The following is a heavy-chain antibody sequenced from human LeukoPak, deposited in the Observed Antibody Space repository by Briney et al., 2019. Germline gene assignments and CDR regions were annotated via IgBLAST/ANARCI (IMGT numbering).Heavy chain of an antibody. CDR3: ARERYSSNIDY. Sequence: SETLSLTCTVSGGSISSSDYYWGWIRQPPGKGLDWIGNIYYTGRTYYNPSLKSRVTISVNTSKNQFSLKLSSVTAADTAIYYCARERYSSNIDYWGQGTLVTVSS. D-gene: IGHD6-19*01. J-gene: IGHJ4*02. CDR2: IYYTGRT. V-gene: IGHV4-39*07. CDR1: GGSISSSDYY.